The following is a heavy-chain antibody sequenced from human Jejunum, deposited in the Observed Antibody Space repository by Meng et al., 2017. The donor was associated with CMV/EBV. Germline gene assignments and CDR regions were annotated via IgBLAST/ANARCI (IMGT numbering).Heavy chain of an antibody. Sequence: YSMNWVRHAPGKGVEWVSYISSSSRAIYYADSVKGRFTISRDNAKNSLYLQMNSLRAEDTAVYYCARLLEAYCSSTSCSGYYGMDVWGQGTTVTVSS. V-gene: IGHV3-48*04. J-gene: IGHJ6*02. CDR2: ISSSSRAI. CDR3: ARLLEAYCSSTSCSGYYGMDV. D-gene: IGHD2-2*01. CDR1: YS.